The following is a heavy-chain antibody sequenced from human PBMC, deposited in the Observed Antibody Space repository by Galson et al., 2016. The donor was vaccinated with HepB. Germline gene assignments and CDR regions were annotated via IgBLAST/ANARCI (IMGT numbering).Heavy chain of an antibody. CDR1: GIPVTTFEVG. CDR2: IYWDDED. V-gene: IGHV2-5*02. D-gene: IGHD3/OR15-3a*01. Sequence: PALVKPTQTLTLTCSVSGIPVTTFEVGVGWIRQSPGKAPEWLAIIYWDDEDRYSPSLKSRLTITRDTSKNQVVLTMINMDPEDTATYYCAHRGRTRYFDTWGRGTLVTVSS. J-gene: IGHJ4*02. CDR3: AHRGRTRYFDT.